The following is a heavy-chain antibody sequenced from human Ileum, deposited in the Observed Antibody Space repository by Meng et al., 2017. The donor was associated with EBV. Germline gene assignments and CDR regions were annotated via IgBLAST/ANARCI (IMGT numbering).Heavy chain of an antibody. CDR3: ARGSGAGGRDWFDP. CDR2: MNPYTGNA. Sequence: PVQAGAEGKKPGALVTVSCKASGYTFINQDINWVPQAAGQGLESIGWMNPYTGNAGYAQKFRGRVTMTRDTPINTAYLEVISLTSEDTAVYYCARGSGAGGRDWFDPWGQGTLVTVSS. J-gene: IGHJ5*02. CDR1: GYTFINQD. V-gene: IGHV1-8*01. D-gene: IGHD3-16*01.